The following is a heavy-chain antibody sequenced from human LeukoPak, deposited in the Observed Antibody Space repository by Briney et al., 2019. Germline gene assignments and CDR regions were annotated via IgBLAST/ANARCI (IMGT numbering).Heavy chain of an antibody. CDR2: IYTSGST. D-gene: IGHD2-2*01. CDR3: ARSGYCSSTSCPTNWFDP. J-gene: IGHJ5*02. V-gene: IGHV4-4*07. CDR1: GDSISSYY. Sequence: SETLSLTCTVSGDSISSYYWSWIRQPPGKGLEWIGRIYTSGSTNYNPSLKSRVTMSVDTSKNQFSLKLSSVTAADTAVYYCARSGYCSSTSCPTNWFDPWGQGTLVTVSS.